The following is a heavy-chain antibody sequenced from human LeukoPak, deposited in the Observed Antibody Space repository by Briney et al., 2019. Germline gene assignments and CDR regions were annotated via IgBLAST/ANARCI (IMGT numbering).Heavy chain of an antibody. J-gene: IGHJ5*02. CDR1: GGSFSGYY. CDR2: INHSGST. D-gene: IGHD3-3*01. V-gene: IGHV4-34*01. CDR3: ARGRVYYDFWSGYYTTNWFDP. Sequence: SETLSLTCAVYGGSFSGYYWSWIRQPPGKGLEWIGEINHSGSTNYNPSLKSRVTISVDTSKNQFSLKLSSVTAADTAVYYCARGRVYYDFWSGYYTTNWFDPWGQGTLVTVSS.